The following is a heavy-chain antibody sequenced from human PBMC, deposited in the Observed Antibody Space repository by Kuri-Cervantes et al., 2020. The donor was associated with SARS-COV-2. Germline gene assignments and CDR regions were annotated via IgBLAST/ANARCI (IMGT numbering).Heavy chain of an antibody. D-gene: IGHD4-11*01. V-gene: IGHV4-38-2*01. CDR2: IYHRGSS. CDR1: GYSISSGYY. CDR3: ARTVTTTPDY. Sequence: SETLSLTCAVSGYSISSGYYWGWIRQPPGKGLEWIGIIYHRGSSYYNPSLRSRVTVSVDTSKNQFSLKLSSVTAADTAVYYCARTVTTTPDYRGQGTLVTVSS. J-gene: IGHJ4*02.